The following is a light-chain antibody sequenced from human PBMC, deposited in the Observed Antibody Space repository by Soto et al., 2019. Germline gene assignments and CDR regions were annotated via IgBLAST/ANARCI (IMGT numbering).Light chain of an antibody. V-gene: IGLV2-8*01. CDR3: SSYVGSNNYV. Sequence: QSALTQPPSASGSPGQSATISCIGTSSDVGRYNYVSWYQHHPGKAPKLIIYEVTKRPSGVPDRFSGSKSANTASLTVSGLQADDEADYYCSSYVGSNNYVFGTGTKVTVL. CDR1: SSDVGRYNY. CDR2: EVT. J-gene: IGLJ1*01.